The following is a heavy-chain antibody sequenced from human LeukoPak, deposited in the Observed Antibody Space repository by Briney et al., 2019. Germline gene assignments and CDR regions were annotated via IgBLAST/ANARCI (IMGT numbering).Heavy chain of an antibody. V-gene: IGHV1-2*02. CDR3: ARTIVVVPAAIGGLDFDP. CDR2: INPNSGGT. D-gene: IGHD2-2*01. J-gene: IGHJ5*02. Sequence: ASVKVSCKASGYTFTGYYMHWVRQAPGQGLEWMGWINPNSGGTNYAQKFQGRVTMTRDTSISTAYMELGRLRSDDTAVYYCARTIVVVPAAIGGLDFDPWGQGTLVTVSS. CDR1: GYTFTGYY.